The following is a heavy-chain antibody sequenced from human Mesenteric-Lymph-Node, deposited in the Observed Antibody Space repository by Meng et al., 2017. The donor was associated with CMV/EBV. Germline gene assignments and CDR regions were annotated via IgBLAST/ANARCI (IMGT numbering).Heavy chain of an antibody. V-gene: IGHV4-59*08. CDR3: ARRGSGWYLSYYYYGMDV. CDR1: GGSISGYY. Sequence: GSLRLSCTVSGGSISGYYWSWIRQPPGKGLDWIGYIYYSGSTTYNPSLKSRVTISGDTSKNQFSLKLSSVTAADTAVYYCARRGSGWYLSYYYYGMDVWGQGTTVTVSS. CDR2: IYYSGST. D-gene: IGHD6-19*01. J-gene: IGHJ6*02.